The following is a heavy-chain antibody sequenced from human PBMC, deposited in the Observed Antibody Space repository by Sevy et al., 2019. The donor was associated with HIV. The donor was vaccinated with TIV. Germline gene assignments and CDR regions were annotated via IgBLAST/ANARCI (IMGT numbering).Heavy chain of an antibody. J-gene: IGHJ6*02. CDR2: ISGSDNTI. V-gene: IGHV3-11*01. D-gene: IGHD4-17*01. Sequence: SLRLSCAASGFTFSDYYMSWIRQAPGKGLEWISYISGSDNTIYYADSVKGRFTISRDNAKNSLYLQMSSLRADDTAVYYCARDHVKDGDLGDYYYFAMDLWGQGTTVTVSS. CDR1: GFTFSDYY. CDR3: ARDHVKDGDLGDYYYFAMDL.